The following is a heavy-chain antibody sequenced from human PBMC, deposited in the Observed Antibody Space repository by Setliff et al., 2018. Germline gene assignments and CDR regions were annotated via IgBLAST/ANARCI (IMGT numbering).Heavy chain of an antibody. CDR3: ARLGAPASHDAFDI. Sequence: GESLKISCKASAYTFSTYFIAWVRQRPGKGLEWMGVIYAGDSDTRYRPSFQGQVTISVDKSISTAYLQWSSLKASDTAMYYCARLGAPASHDAFDIWGQGTMVTVSS. CDR2: IYAGDSDT. CDR1: AYTFSTYF. D-gene: IGHD6-25*01. J-gene: IGHJ3*02. V-gene: IGHV5-51*01.